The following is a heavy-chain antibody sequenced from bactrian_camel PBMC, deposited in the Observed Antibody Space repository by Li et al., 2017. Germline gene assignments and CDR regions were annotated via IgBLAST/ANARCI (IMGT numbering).Heavy chain of an antibody. CDR1: GLTLSTYD. CDR2: VSAGGRNT. CDR3: ALRWSLLHRSCSVSESEYHF. V-gene: IGHV3S40*01. J-gene: IGHJ4*01. D-gene: IGHD2*01. Sequence: VQLVESGGGLVQPGGSLRLSCAASGLTLSTYDKIWVRQGPGTGLEWVSTVSAGGRNTYYEDSVKGRFTISKDNAKNTLYLQMNSLKPEDTGTNYCALRWSLLHRSCSVSESEYHFTGQGTQVTVS.